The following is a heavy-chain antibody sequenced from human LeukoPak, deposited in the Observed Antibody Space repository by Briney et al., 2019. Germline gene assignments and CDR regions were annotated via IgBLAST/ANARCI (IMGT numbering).Heavy chain of an antibody. CDR3: ARGGIRGVLLPVDY. CDR1: GFTFSNYG. V-gene: IGHV3-23*01. D-gene: IGHD3-10*01. CDR2: ITGSGGNT. Sequence: PGGSLRLSCAASGFTFSNYGMNWARQAPGKGLEWVSGITGSGGNTYYADSVKGRFTISRDNSKNTMYLQMNSLRAEDTAVYYCARGGIRGVLLPVDYWGQGILVTVSS. J-gene: IGHJ4*02.